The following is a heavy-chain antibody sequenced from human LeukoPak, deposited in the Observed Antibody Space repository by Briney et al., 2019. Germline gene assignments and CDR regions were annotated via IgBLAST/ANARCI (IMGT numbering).Heavy chain of an antibody. V-gene: IGHV4-59*08. CDR2: IFDSGSP. D-gene: IGHD5-24*01. CDR1: GGSIGTYH. CDR3: ARHDENGYYFFDI. J-gene: IGHJ4*02. Sequence: SETLSLTCTVSGGSIGTYHWSWVRQPPGKGLDWIGYIFDSGSPNYRPALRSRVTISLDTSKNQLSLRLKSATAADTAIYYCARHDENGYYFFDIWGQGTLVTVSS.